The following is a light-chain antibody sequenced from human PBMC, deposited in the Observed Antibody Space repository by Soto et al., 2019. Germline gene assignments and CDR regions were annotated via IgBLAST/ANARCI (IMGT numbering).Light chain of an antibody. CDR3: QQRSSWPPPT. CDR2: DAS. J-gene: IGKJ4*01. Sequence: EIVLTQSPATLSLSPGERATLSCRASQSVNSYLACYQQRPGQAPRLLIYDASNRATGIPARFSGSGSGTDFTLTISSLEPEDFAIYYCQQRSSWPPPTFGGGTRVDMK. CDR1: QSVNSY. V-gene: IGKV3-11*01.